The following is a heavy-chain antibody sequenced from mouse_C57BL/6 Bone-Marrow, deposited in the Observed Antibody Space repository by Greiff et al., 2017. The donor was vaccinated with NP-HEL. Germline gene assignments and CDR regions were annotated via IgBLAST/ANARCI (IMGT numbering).Heavy chain of an antibody. CDR1: GFSLTSYG. CDR2: IWSGGST. D-gene: IGHD2-2*01. CDR3: ARRGGVTTAGTDYAMDY. J-gene: IGHJ4*01. Sequence: QVQLQQSGPGLVQPSQSLSITCTVSGFSLTSYGVHWVRPSPGKGLEWLGVIWSGGSTDYNAAFISRLGISQDNFKSQVVLKRNRRQAEETAIYYCARRGGVTTAGTDYAMDYWGQGTSVTVSS. V-gene: IGHV2-2*01.